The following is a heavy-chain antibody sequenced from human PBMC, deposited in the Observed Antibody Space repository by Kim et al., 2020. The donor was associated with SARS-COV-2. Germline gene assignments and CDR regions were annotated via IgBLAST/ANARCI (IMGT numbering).Heavy chain of an antibody. J-gene: IGHJ4*02. CDR3: ARHCSSTSCQFDY. D-gene: IGHD2-2*01. V-gene: IGHV4-39*01. Sequence: SNPTLKSRVTISVDTSKNQFSLKLSSVTAADTAVYYCARHCSSTSCQFDYWGQGTLVTVSS.